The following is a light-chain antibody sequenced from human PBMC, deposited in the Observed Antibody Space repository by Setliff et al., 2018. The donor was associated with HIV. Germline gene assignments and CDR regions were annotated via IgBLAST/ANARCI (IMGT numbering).Light chain of an antibody. CDR3: GAWDDTLNVYV. CDR1: SSHFGADS. Sequence: QSVLTQPPSVSAAPGQRVTVSCSANSSHFGADSISWYQQSPGTAPPFLIDVNHQRPPGIPDRFSASTSGTSATLTITGLQSGDEADYYCGAWDDTLNVYVFGAGTKVTVL. V-gene: IGLV1-51*01. CDR2: VNH. J-gene: IGLJ1*01.